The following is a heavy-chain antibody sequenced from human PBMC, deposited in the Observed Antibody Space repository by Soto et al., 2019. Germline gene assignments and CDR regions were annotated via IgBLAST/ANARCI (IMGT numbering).Heavy chain of an antibody. CDR2: ISAYNGNT. CDR3: ARGDSRGRYKFFDY. Sequence: VNVSCKASGYTFTSYGISWVRQAPGQGLEWMGWISAYNGNTNYAQKLQGRVTMTTDTSTSTAYMELRSLRSDDTAVYYRARGDSRGRYKFFDYWGKGTPVPVSP. D-gene: IGHD6-19*01. J-gene: IGHJ4*02. CDR1: GYTFTSYG. V-gene: IGHV1-18*01.